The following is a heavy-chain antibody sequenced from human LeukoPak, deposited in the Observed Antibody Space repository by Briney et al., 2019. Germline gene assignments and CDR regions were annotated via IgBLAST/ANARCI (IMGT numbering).Heavy chain of an antibody. V-gene: IGHV4-4*02. CDR3: ASLYPLVPNTIDY. CDR2: IYHSGST. J-gene: IGHJ4*02. CDR1: AGSISSGSW. D-gene: IGHD6-13*01. Sequence: SETLSLTCAVSAGSISSGSWWNWVRQPPGKGLEWIGEIYHSGSTNYNPSLKSRVTISLDKSKNQFSLKLSSVTAADTAVYYCASLYPLVPNTIDYWGQGTLVTVSS.